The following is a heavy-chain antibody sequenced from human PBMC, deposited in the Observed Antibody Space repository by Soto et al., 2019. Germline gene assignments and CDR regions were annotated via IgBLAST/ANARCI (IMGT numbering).Heavy chain of an antibody. CDR3: ARVRQGCSANNCYFDP. Sequence: PSETLSLTCTLSGGSVRAPDWWNWVRQSPDKGLEWIAEVHISGHSNYNPSLRSRVSVSIDSSKNQFYLNLNSVTAADTAIYYCARVRQGCSANNCYFDPWGQGTHVTVS. CDR2: VHISGHS. J-gene: IGHJ5*01. V-gene: IGHV4-4*02. CDR1: GGSVRAPDW. D-gene: IGHD1-1*01.